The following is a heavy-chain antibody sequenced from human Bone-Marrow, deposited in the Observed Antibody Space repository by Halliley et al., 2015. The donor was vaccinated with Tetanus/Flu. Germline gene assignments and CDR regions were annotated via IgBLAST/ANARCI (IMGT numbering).Heavy chain of an antibody. D-gene: IGHD1-26*01. J-gene: IGHJ1*01. V-gene: IGHV3-7*03. CDR2: IKQDGSEK. CDR3: ARAESGGFRGEYLQY. Sequence: VANIKQDGSEKFYVDSGKGRFTISRDNAKNALYLQMHGLTAEDTAVYFCARAESGGFRGEYLQYWGRGTLLIVFS.